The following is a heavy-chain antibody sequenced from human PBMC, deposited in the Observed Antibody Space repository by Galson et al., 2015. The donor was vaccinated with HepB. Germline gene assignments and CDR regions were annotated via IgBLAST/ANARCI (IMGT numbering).Heavy chain of an antibody. CDR1: GFTLSTYE. CDR2: ISSSGSTI. D-gene: IGHD6-19*01. Sequence: SLRLSCAASGFTLSTYEMNWVRQAPGKGLEWIAYISSSGSTIYYADSVRGRFTISRDNAKNSLYLQMNSLRADDTAIYFCARDASSGWYSAFDYWGQGTLVTVSS. V-gene: IGHV3-48*03. CDR3: ARDASSGWYSAFDY. J-gene: IGHJ4*02.